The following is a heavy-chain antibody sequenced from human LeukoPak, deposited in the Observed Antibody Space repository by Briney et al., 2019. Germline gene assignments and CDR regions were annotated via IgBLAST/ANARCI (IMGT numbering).Heavy chain of an antibody. Sequence: GGSLRLSCAASGFTFSSYSMNWVRQAPGKGLEWVSYISSSSSTIYYADSVKGRFTISRDNAKNSLYLQMNSLRAEDTAVYYCARGAATGWFDPWGQGTLVTVSS. CDR2: ISSSSSTI. CDR1: GFTFSSYS. V-gene: IGHV3-48*04. CDR3: ARGAATGWFDP. D-gene: IGHD2-15*01. J-gene: IGHJ5*02.